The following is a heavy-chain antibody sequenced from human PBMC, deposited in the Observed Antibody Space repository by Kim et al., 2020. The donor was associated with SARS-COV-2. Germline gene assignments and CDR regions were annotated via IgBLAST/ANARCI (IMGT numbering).Heavy chain of an antibody. Sequence: SETLSLTCTVSGGSISSSNYFWGWIRQPPGKGLEWIGNIYYTGSTYYNPSLKSRVAISIDTSNDQFSLKLTSVTAADTAVYYCARLGWNYASSWGQGTLV. CDR1: GGSISSSNYF. CDR2: IYYTGST. CDR3: ARLGWNYASS. J-gene: IGHJ5*02. V-gene: IGHV4-39*01. D-gene: IGHD1-7*01.